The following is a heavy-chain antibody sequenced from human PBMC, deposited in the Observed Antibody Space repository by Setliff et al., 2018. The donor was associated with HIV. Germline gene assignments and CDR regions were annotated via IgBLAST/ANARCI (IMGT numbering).Heavy chain of an antibody. V-gene: IGHV1-58*02. Sequence: GASVKVSCKPSGGTFSSYAITWVRQARGQRLEWIGWIVVGSGNTNYAQKFQERVTITRDMSTSRAYMELSGLRTEDTAVYYCAADPQTGTTSYDAFDIWGQGTVVTVSS. CDR1: GGTFSSYA. CDR3: AADPQTGTTSYDAFDI. D-gene: IGHD1-7*01. J-gene: IGHJ3*02. CDR2: IVVGSGNT.